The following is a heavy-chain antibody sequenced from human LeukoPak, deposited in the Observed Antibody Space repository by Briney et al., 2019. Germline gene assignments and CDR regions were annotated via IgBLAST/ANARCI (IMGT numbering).Heavy chain of an antibody. J-gene: IGHJ4*02. D-gene: IGHD6-13*01. V-gene: IGHV3-53*01. Sequence: SGGSLRLSCAASGFTVSSNYMSWVRQAPGKGLEWVSTSGSGGSTFYADSVKGRFTISRDNSKNTVYLQMNSLRAEDTALYYCAKVGSSSWYGNFDYWGQGTLVTVSS. CDR1: GFTVSSNY. CDR2: SGSGGST. CDR3: AKVGSSSWYGNFDY.